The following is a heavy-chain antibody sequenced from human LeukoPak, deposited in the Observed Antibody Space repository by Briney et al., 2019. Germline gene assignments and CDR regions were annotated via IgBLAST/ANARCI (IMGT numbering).Heavy chain of an antibody. CDR1: GFSVSSNY. CDR3: ARGRGYSSSWLSFDY. CDR2: IYSGDST. Sequence: GGSLRLSCAASGFSVSSNYMSWVRQAPGKGLEWVSVIYSGDSTYYADSVKGRFTVSRDNSKNTLYLQMNSLRAEDTAVYYCARGRGYSSSWLSFDYWGQGTLVTVSS. V-gene: IGHV3-66*01. J-gene: IGHJ4*02. D-gene: IGHD6-13*01.